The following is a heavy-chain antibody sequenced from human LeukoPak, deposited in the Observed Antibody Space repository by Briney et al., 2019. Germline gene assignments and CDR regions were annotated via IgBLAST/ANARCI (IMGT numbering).Heavy chain of an antibody. CDR3: AKGGGPVDATTRDDFDY. D-gene: IGHD1-26*01. V-gene: IGHV3-23*01. CDR1: GFTFSSYA. Sequence: PGGSLRLSCAASGFTFSSYAMSWVRQAPGKGLEWVSAISGSGGSTYYADSVKGRFTISRDNSKNTLYLQLNSLRAEDTAVYYCAKGGGPVDATTRDDFDYWGQGTLVTVSS. J-gene: IGHJ4*02. CDR2: ISGSGGST.